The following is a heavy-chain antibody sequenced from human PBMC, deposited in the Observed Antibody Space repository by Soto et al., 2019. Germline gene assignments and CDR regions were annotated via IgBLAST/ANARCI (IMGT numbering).Heavy chain of an antibody. CDR3: ARALEEYYEWFDP. CDR1: GGSFSGYY. Sequence: SETLSLTCAVYGGSFSGYYWSWIRQPPGKGLEWIGEINHSGSTNYNPSLKSRVTISVDTSKNQFSLKLSSVTAADTAVYYCARALEEYYEWFDPWGQGTLVTVSS. J-gene: IGHJ5*02. CDR2: INHSGST. V-gene: IGHV4-34*01. D-gene: IGHD3-16*01.